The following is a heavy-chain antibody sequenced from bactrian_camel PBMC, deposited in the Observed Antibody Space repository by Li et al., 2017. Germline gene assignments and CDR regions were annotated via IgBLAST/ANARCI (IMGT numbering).Heavy chain of an antibody. CDR3: AAGVAARDALGFNPEY. CDR1: GYRYF. V-gene: IGHV3-3*01. D-gene: IGHD1*01. CDR2: IWATGDFP. Sequence: HVQLVESGGDSVQAGGSLRLSCTASGYRYFVGWFRQAPGKEREGVAAIWATGDFPHYGNSVKGRFTISRINANETVTLQMDNLKPEDTAMYYCAAGVAARDALGFNPEYRGQGTQVTVS. J-gene: IGHJ4*01.